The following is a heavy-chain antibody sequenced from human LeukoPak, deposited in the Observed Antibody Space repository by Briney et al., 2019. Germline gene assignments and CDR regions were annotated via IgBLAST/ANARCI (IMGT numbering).Heavy chain of an antibody. CDR1: GFTFSSYA. J-gene: IGHJ4*02. CDR3: AKPLYYDFWSGYDY. Sequence: GGSLRLSCAASGFTFSSYAMSWVRQAPGKGLEWVSAISGSGGSTYYADSVKGRFTISRDNSKNTLYLQMNSLSAEDTAVYFCAKPLYYDFWSGYDYWGQGILVTVSS. V-gene: IGHV3-23*01. D-gene: IGHD3-3*01. CDR2: ISGSGGST.